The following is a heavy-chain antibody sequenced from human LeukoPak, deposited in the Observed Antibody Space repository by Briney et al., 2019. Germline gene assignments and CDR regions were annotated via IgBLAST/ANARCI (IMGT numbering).Heavy chain of an antibody. D-gene: IGHD1-26*01. V-gene: IGHV4-59*01. Sequence: SETLSLTCTVSGGSISSYYWSWIRQPPGKGLEWIGYIYYSGSTNYNPPLKSRVTISVDTSKNQFSLKLSSVTAADTAVYYCARVLSGSYHPDYWGQGTLVTVSS. CDR2: IYYSGST. J-gene: IGHJ4*02. CDR3: ARVLSGSYHPDY. CDR1: GGSISSYY.